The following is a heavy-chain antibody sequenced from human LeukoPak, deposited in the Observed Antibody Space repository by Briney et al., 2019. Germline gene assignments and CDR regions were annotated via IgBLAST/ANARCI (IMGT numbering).Heavy chain of an antibody. V-gene: IGHV3-30*18. D-gene: IGHD2-2*01. CDR2: ISYDGSNI. J-gene: IGHJ4*02. CDR1: GFTFSSYG. CDR3: AKADCSSTSCFSLDY. Sequence: PGGSLRLSCAASGFTFSSYGMHWVRQAPGKGLEGVAVISYDGSNIYSADSVKGRFTISRDNSKNTLYLQMNSLRAEDTAVYYCAKADCSSTSCFSLDYWGQGTLVTVSS.